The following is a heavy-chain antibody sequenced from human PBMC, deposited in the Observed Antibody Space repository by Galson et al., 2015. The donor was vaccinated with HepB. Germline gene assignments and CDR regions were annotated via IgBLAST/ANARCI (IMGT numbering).Heavy chain of an antibody. Sequence: SVKVSCKVSGYTLTELSMHWVRQAPGKGLEWMGGFDPEDGSTSYAQKLQGRVTMTRDTSTSTVYMELSSLRSEDTAVYYCARGNMVRGVIGAAFDIWGQGTMVTVSS. V-gene: IGHV1-24*01. CDR2: FDPEDGST. D-gene: IGHD3-10*01. J-gene: IGHJ3*02. CDR1: GYTLTELS. CDR3: ARGNMVRGVIGAAFDI.